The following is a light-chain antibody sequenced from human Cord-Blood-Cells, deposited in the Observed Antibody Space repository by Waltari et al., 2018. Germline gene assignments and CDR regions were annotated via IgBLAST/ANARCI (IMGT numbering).Light chain of an antibody. CDR1: SSDVGSYHL. CDR2: EGS. Sequence: QSALTQPASVSGSPGQSITISCTGTSSDVGSYHLVSWYHQHPGKAPKLMIYEGSKRPSGVSNRFSGSKSGNTASLTISGLQAEDEADYYCCSYAGSSTVFGGGTQLTVL. V-gene: IGLV2-23*01. J-gene: IGLJ7*01. CDR3: CSYAGSSTV.